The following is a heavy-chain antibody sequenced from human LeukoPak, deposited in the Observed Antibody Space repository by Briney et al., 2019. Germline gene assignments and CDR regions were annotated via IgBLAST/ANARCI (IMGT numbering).Heavy chain of an antibody. D-gene: IGHD1-14*01. J-gene: IGHJ4*02. CDR3: ARSNQADDY. CDR1: GFTFSSYW. CDR2: INPGGSSI. Sequence: PGRSLRLSCAASGFTFSSYWMHWVRHVAGKGLVWVARINPGGSSITYADSVKGRFTTSRDNPKNTLYLQMDSLRAEDTGVYYCARSNQADDYWGQGTLVTVSS. V-gene: IGHV3-74*01.